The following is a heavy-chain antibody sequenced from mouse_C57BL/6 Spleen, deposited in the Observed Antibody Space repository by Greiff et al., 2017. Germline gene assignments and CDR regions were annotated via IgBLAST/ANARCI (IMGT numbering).Heavy chain of an antibody. CDR3: ARRRAYYDAMDY. Sequence: QVQLKESGPGLLQSSQTLSLTCSFSGFSLSTSGMGVSWIRQPSGKGLEWLAHSYWDDDKRYNPSLKSRLTISKDTSRNQVCLKITSVDTADTSTYYCARRRAYYDAMDYWGQGTSVTVSS. CDR2: SYWDDDK. J-gene: IGHJ4*01. CDR1: GFSLSTSGMG. D-gene: IGHD2-10*01. V-gene: IGHV8-12*01.